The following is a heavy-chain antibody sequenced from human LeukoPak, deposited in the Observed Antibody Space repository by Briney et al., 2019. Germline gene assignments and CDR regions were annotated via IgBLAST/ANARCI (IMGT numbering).Heavy chain of an antibody. D-gene: IGHD2-15*01. J-gene: IGHJ4*02. CDR1: GFVFSTYG. V-gene: IGHV3-30*02. CDR2: IQFDGSDE. CDR3: AEDQKLQPFHY. Sequence: GGSLRLSCAASGFVFSTYGMHRVRQAPGKGLEWVAFIQFDGSDEFYADSVKGRFTISRDNSKNTLYLQMNSLRAEDTSVYYCAEDQKLQPFHYWGQGTLVTVSS.